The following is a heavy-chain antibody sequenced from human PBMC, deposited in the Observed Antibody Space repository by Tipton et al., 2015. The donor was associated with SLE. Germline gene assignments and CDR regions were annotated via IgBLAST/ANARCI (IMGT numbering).Heavy chain of an antibody. CDR1: GGSISGYY. Sequence: GLVKPSETLSLTCTVSGGSISGYYWSWIRQPPGKGLEWIGYIYYSGTSGTTNYNPSLQSRVTLSVDMSKNQFSLKLTSVTAADTAVYYCARDPKYWGQGTLVIVSS. CDR2: IYYSGTSGTT. CDR3: ARDPKY. V-gene: IGHV4-59*12. J-gene: IGHJ4*02.